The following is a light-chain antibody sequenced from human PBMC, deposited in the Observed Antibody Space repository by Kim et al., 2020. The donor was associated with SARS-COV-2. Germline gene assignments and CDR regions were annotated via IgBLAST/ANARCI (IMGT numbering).Light chain of an antibody. CDR2: AAS. V-gene: IGKV1-39*01. CDR3: QQSYISPFT. CDR1: QSISSH. J-gene: IGKJ3*01. Sequence: DIQMTQSPSSLSASVGDRVTITCRTSQSISSHLNWYHQRPGRAPKLLISAASTLQGGVPSRFSGSGSETDFTLTISSLQPEDFATYFCQQSYISPFTFGPGTKVDI.